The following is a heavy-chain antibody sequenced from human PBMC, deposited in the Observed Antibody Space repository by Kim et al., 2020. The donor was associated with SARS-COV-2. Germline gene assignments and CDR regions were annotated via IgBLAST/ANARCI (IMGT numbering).Heavy chain of an antibody. Sequence: SETLSLTCTVSGGSINNYYWNWLRQPPGRGLECIGYVYYNGFTIYNPPLKSRATISVDTSKNQFSLKMNSLTTADTAVYYCARGGWYYGSGSRNFDYWGRGTLVTVSS. V-gene: IGHV4-59*13. CDR2: VYYNGFT. D-gene: IGHD3-10*01. CDR1: GGSINNYY. J-gene: IGHJ4*02. CDR3: ARGGWYYGSGSRNFDY.